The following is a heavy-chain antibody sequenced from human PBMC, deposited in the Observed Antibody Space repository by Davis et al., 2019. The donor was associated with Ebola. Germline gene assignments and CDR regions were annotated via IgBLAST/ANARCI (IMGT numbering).Heavy chain of an antibody. CDR2: ISAYNGNT. CDR1: GYTFTSYG. V-gene: IGHV1-18*01. Sequence: AASVKVSCKASGYTFTSYGISWVRQAPGQGLEWMGWISAYNGNTNYAQKLQGRVTMTTDTSTSTAYMELRSLRSDDTAVYYCAAQYGGSYYYYGMDVWGQGTTVTVSS. D-gene: IGHD4-23*01. CDR3: AAQYGGSYYYYGMDV. J-gene: IGHJ6*02.